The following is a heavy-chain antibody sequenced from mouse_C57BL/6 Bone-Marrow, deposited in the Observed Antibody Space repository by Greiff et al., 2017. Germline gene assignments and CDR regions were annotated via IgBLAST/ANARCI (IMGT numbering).Heavy chain of an antibody. CDR1: GYTFTGYW. CDR2: ILPGSGST. Sequence: QVQLKQSGAELMKPGASVKLSCKATGYTFTGYWIEWVKQRPGHGLEWIGEILPGSGSTTYNEKFKGKATFTADTSSNTAYMQLSSLTTEDSAIYYCARWLLLRPGYFDYWGQGTTLTVSS. CDR3: ARWLLLRPGYFDY. J-gene: IGHJ2*01. V-gene: IGHV1-9*01. D-gene: IGHD1-1*01.